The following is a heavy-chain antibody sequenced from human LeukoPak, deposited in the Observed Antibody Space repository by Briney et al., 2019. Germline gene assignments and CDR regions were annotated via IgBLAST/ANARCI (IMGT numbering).Heavy chain of an antibody. CDR1: GFSFSLYS. Sequence: KTGGSLRLSCVASGFSFSLYSMNWVRQAPGKGLEWVSTISGDSSGNYIDYADSVKGRFTISRDNAKNSVFLQMNGLRDDDTAVYSCTREGGVGSWGQGTLVSVSS. J-gene: IGHJ5*01. CDR3: TREGGVGS. D-gene: IGHD3-16*01. V-gene: IGHV3-21*01. CDR2: ISGDSSGNYI.